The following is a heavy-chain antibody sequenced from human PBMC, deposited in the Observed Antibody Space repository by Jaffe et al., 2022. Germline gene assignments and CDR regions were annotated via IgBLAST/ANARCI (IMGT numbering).Heavy chain of an antibody. CDR3: ARVDIVATPFDY. CDR1: GFTFSSYG. J-gene: IGHJ4*02. Sequence: QVQLVESGGGVVQPGGSLRLSCAASGFTFSSYGMHWVRQAPGKGLEWVAFIRYDGSNKYYADSVKGRFTISRDNSKNTLYLQMNSLRAEDTAVYYCARVDIVATPFDYWGQGTLVTVSS. CDR2: IRYDGSNK. D-gene: IGHD5-12*01. V-gene: IGHV3-30*02.